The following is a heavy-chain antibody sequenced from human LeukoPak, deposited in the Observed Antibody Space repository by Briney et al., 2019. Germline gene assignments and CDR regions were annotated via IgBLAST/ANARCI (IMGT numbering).Heavy chain of an antibody. CDR1: GFTFSSYA. CDR2: IYRDGGT. D-gene: IGHD3-22*01. CDR3: ARDSSGPAF. V-gene: IGHV3-23*03. J-gene: IGHJ4*02. Sequence: GGSLRLSCAASGFTFSSYAMSWVRQAPGKGLEWVSVIYRDGGTFYSDSVKGRFTISRDYSKNTLYLQMNSLRVDDTAVYYCARDSSGPAFWGQGTLVTVSS.